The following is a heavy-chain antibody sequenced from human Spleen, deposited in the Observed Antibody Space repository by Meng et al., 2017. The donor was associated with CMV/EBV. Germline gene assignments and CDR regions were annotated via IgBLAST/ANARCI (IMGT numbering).Heavy chain of an antibody. D-gene: IGHD3-9*01. CDR1: GFTFDDYA. J-gene: IGHJ4*02. Sequence: GGSLRLSCAASGFTFDDYAMHWVRQTPEKGLEWASGISWNSGTITYADSVKGRFTISRDNAKNSLYLQMNSLRVEDTALYYCTRVALTFDYWGQGTLVTVSS. CDR2: ISWNSGTI. V-gene: IGHV3-9*01. CDR3: TRVALTFDY.